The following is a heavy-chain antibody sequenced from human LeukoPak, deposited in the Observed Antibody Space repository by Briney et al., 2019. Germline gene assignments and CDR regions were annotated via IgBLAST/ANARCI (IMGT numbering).Heavy chain of an antibody. CDR1: GFTFSSYA. J-gene: IGHJ4*02. Sequence: GGSLRLSCAASGFTFSSYAMSWVRQAPGEGLEWVSAMSGSGGSTYYADSVKGRFAISRDNSKNTLYLQMNSLRAEDTAVYYCAKENPMIVVVITHSDYWGQGTLVTVSS. CDR2: MSGSGGST. D-gene: IGHD3-22*01. V-gene: IGHV3-23*01. CDR3: AKENPMIVVVITHSDY.